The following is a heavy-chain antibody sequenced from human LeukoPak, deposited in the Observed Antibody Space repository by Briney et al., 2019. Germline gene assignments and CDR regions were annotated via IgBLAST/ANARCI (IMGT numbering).Heavy chain of an antibody. CDR2: IYYSGNT. CDR1: GGSISSYY. V-gene: IGHV4-59*01. Sequence: SETLSLTCTVSGGSISSYYWSWIRQPPGKGLEWIGHIYYSGNTNYNPSLKSRVTISLDTSKNQFYLKLSSVTASETALVFRAKPPDSYNYHHYGKDVWGQGTTVTVS. J-gene: IGHJ6*02. CDR3: AKPPDSYNYHHYGKDV. D-gene: IGHD5-24*01.